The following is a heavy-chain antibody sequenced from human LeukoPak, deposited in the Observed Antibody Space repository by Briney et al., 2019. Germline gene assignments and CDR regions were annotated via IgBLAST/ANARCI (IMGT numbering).Heavy chain of an antibody. V-gene: IGHV3-9*01. CDR1: GFTFDDYA. J-gene: IGHJ4*02. Sequence: SLRLSCAASGFTFDDYAMSWVRQTPGKGLEWVSGTSWDSSKIDYADSVKGRFTISRDNAKNSLYLQMNSLRVEDTALYYCAKDLLWADYFGTGSYLDYWGQGILVIVSS. CDR3: AKDLLWADYFGTGSYLDY. CDR2: TSWDSSKI. D-gene: IGHD3-10*01.